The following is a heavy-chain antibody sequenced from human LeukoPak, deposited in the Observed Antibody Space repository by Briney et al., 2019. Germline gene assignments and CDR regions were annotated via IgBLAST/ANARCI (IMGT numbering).Heavy chain of an antibody. CDR3: ARGRIRFLEYYYYYMDV. Sequence: SETLSLTCAVYGGSFSGYYWSWIRQPPGKGLEWIGEINHSGSTNYNPSLKSRVTISVDTSKNQFSVKLSSVTAADTAVYYCARGRIRFLEYYYYYMDVWGKGTTVTVSS. J-gene: IGHJ6*03. D-gene: IGHD3-3*01. CDR2: INHSGST. V-gene: IGHV4-34*01. CDR1: GGSFSGYY.